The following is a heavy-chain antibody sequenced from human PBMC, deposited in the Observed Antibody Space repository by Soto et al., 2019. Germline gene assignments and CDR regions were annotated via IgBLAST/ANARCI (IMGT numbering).Heavy chain of an antibody. V-gene: IGHV4-59*01. CDR1: GGSISSFF. J-gene: IGHJ4*02. D-gene: IGHD1-26*01. Sequence: PSETLSLTCSVSGGSISSFFWSWIRQPPGKGLEWLGYVYYTGSTNYSPSLRSRVSISVDTSKNEFSLRLSSVTAADTAVYFCARTDTGPSAHLTNWGQGTQVTVSS. CDR2: VYYTGST. CDR3: ARTDTGPSAHLTN.